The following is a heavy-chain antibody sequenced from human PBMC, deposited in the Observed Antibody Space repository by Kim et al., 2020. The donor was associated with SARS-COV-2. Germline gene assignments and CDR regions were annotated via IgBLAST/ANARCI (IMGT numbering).Heavy chain of an antibody. Sequence: GGSLRLSCAASGFTFSDHYMDWVRQAPGKGLEWVGRSRDKANNYATEYVASVKGRFIISRDNSESSLYLQINSLKTEDTAVYYCARDATGSYDYWGQGTLVTVSS. V-gene: IGHV3-72*01. J-gene: IGHJ4*02. CDR1: GFTFSDHY. D-gene: IGHD1-26*01. CDR3: ARDATGSYDY. CDR2: SRDKANNYAT.